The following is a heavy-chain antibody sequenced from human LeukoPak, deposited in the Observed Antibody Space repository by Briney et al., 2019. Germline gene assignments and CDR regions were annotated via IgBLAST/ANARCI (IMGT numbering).Heavy chain of an antibody. CDR1: GFTFSSYA. CDR3: AKVSEDSSGFHFDY. J-gene: IGHJ4*02. D-gene: IGHD3-22*01. V-gene: IGHV3-23*01. CDR2: ISASGTST. Sequence: GGSLRLSCAASGFTFSSYAMSWVRQAPGKGLEWVSTISASGTSTYYADSVKGRFTISRDNSKNTLYLQMNSLRAEDTAVYYCAKVSEDSSGFHFDYWGQGTLVTVSS.